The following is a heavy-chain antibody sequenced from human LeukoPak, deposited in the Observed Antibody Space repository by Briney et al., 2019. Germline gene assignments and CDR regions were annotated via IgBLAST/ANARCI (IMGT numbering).Heavy chain of an antibody. CDR1: GFTFSSYA. CDR2: ISYDGSNK. V-gene: IGHV3-30*04. J-gene: IGHJ6*03. CDR3: ARELTPYYGSGPLYYYYYMDV. Sequence: GGSPRLSCAASGFTFSSYAMHWVRQAPGKGLEWVAVISYDGSNKYYADSVKGRFTISRDNSKNTLYLQMNSLRAEDTAVYYCARELTPYYGSGPLYYYYYMDVWGKGTTVTVSS. D-gene: IGHD3-10*01.